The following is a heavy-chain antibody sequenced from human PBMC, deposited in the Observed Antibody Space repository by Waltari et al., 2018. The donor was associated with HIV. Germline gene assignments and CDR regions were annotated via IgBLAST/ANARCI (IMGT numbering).Heavy chain of an antibody. CDR1: GGTFSSNA. Sequence: QVQLVQSGDEVKKHGSSVKVSCKASGGTFSSNAISGVREAPGQVLEWMGRIIPILGTANYAQKFQGGVTVTADESTSTAYMELSSLRSEDTAVYYCAIETLHYSNYVFFDYWGQGTLVTVSS. V-gene: IGHV1-69*18. D-gene: IGHD4-4*01. CDR3: AIETLHYSNYVFFDY. CDR2: IIPILGTA. J-gene: IGHJ4*02.